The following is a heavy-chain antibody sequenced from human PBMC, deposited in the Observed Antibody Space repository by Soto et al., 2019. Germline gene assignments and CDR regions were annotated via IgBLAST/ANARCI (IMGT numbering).Heavy chain of an antibody. D-gene: IGHD4-17*01. Sequence: DSVKGRFTISRDNSKNTLYLQMNSLGVEDTAVFYCAKDSTVTTDYFDYWGQGTLVTVSS. V-gene: IGHV3-23*01. CDR3: AKDSTVTTDYFDY. J-gene: IGHJ4*02.